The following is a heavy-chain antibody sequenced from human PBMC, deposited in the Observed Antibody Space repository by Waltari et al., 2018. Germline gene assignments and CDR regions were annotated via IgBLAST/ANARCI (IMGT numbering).Heavy chain of an antibody. Sequence: QLRLVQSGAEVKRPGASVKVSCKGIEYTFTAYYLHWVRRAHGQGLEWLGWINPDSGDTIYGQNFQGRVTMTRDMSISTAYMELTRLRSDDTAIYYGARGGRFREFNYLDYWGQGSPVTVSS. J-gene: IGHJ4*02. CDR1: EYTFTAYY. D-gene: IGHD3-10*01. V-gene: IGHV1-2*02. CDR3: ARGGRFREFNYLDY. CDR2: INPDSGDT.